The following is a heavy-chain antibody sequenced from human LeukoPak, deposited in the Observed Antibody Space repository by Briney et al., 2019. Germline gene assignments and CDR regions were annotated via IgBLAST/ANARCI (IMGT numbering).Heavy chain of an antibody. CDR2: INPNSGGT. CDR3: ARDMHDSSLYDY. Sequence: ASVKLSCKTSGYSFTSYYMHWVRQAPGQGLDWMGWINPNSGGTNYAQKFQGRVTMTRDTSISTAYMELSRLRSVDAAVYYCARDMHDSSLYDYWGQGTLVTVSS. V-gene: IGHV1-2*02. J-gene: IGHJ4*02. CDR1: GYSFTSYY. D-gene: IGHD3-22*01.